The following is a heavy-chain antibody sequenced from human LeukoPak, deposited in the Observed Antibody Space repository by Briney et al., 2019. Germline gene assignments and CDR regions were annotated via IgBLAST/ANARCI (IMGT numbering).Heavy chain of an antibody. CDR1: GYTFSSYW. V-gene: IGHV5-51*01. D-gene: IGHD3-3*01. J-gene: IGHJ4*02. CDR2: IYPGDSDT. CDR3: ARQNDFRLDY. Sequence: GESLKISCKGPGYTFSSYWIGWVRQMPGKGLEWVGIIYPGDSDTRYSPSLQGQVTISVDTSIGTAYLQWSSLKASDTAIYYCARQNDFRLDYWGQGTLVTVSS.